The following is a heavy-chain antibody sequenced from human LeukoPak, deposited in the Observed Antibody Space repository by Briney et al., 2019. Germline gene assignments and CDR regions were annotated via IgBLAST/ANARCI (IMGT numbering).Heavy chain of an antibody. CDR2: IKQDGSEK. CDR3: ARPEVGEDY. V-gene: IGHV3-7*01. D-gene: IGHD3-10*01. J-gene: IGHJ4*02. Sequence: PGGPLTLSCAASGFTFSSYWMIWVRQAPGKGLEWVANIKQDGSEKSYEDSVKGRFTISRDNAKDSLYLQMHSLGVEDTAVYYCARPEVGEDYWGQGTLVTVSS. CDR1: GFTFSSYW.